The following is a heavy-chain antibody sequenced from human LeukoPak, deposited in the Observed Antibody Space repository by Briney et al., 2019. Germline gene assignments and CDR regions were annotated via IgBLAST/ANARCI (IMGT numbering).Heavy chain of an antibody. V-gene: IGHV3-73*01. CDR1: GFTFSGSA. Sequence: GGSLRLSCAASGFTFSGSALHWVRQAPGKGLEWVGRIRSTANGYATAYAASVKGRFTISRDDSKNTAYLQMDSLKTEDTAVYYCTGNYYGSGSYADFDYWGQGTLVTVSS. D-gene: IGHD3-10*01. CDR3: TGNYYGSGSYADFDY. J-gene: IGHJ4*02. CDR2: IRSTANGYAT.